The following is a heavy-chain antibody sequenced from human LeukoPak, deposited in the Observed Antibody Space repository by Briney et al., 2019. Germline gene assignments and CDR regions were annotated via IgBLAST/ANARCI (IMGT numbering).Heavy chain of an antibody. CDR3: ARDKSAGADTGSSFYY. CDR1: GFTFDDNA. J-gene: IGHJ4*02. CDR2: ISWNSHII. D-gene: IGHD3-10*01. Sequence: GGSLRLSCAASGFTFDDNAMHWVRQAPGKGLEWVSGISWNSHIIGYADSVKGRFTVSRDNAKKSLYLQMNNLRAEDTAIYYCARDKSAGADTGSSFYYWGQGVLVTVSS. V-gene: IGHV3-9*01.